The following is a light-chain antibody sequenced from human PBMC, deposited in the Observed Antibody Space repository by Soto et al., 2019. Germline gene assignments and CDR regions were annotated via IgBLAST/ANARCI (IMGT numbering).Light chain of an antibody. J-gene: IGKJ5*01. V-gene: IGKV3-20*01. CDR1: QSVSSY. CDR3: QQYGSSPIT. CDR2: DAS. Sequence: EIVLTQSPGTLSLSPGERATLSCRASQSVSSYLAWYQQKPGQAPRLLISDASGRATGIPDRFSGSGSETDFSLTINRLEPEDFAVYFCQQYGSSPITFGQGTRLEIK.